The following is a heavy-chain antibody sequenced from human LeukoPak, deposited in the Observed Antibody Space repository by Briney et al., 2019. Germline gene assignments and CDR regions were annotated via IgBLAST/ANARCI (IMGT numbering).Heavy chain of an antibody. CDR3: AKDRRFGELYFDY. J-gene: IGHJ4*02. Sequence: QPGGSLRLSCAASGFTFSSYAMSWVRQAPGKGLGWVSAISGSGGSTYYADSVKGRFTISRDNSKNTLYLQMNSLRAEDTAVYYCAKDRRFGELYFDYWGRGTLVTVSS. V-gene: IGHV3-23*01. D-gene: IGHD3-10*01. CDR2: ISGSGGST. CDR1: GFTFSSYA.